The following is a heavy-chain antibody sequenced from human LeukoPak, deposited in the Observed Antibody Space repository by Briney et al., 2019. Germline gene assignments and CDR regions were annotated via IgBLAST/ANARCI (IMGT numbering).Heavy chain of an antibody. CDR2: INHSGST. J-gene: IGHJ6*03. CDR3: ARELSSTSCSTPKVCYYYYYMDV. V-gene: IGHV4-34*01. Sequence: SETLSLTCAVYGGSFSGYYWSWIRQPPGKGLEWIGEINHSGSTYYNPSLKSRVTISVDTSKNQFSLKLSSVTAADTAVYYCARELSSTSCSTPKVCYYYYYMDVWGKGTTVTVSS. D-gene: IGHD2-2*01. CDR1: GGSFSGYY.